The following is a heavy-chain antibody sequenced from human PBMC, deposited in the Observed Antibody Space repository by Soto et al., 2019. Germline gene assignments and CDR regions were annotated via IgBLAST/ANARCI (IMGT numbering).Heavy chain of an antibody. V-gene: IGHV1-69*13. CDR1: GGTFSSYA. CDR3: ATFPYCSSTSCYGPPFDY. J-gene: IGHJ4*02. D-gene: IGHD2-2*01. Sequence: SVKVSCKASGGTFSSYAISWVRQAPGQGLEWMGGIIPIFGTANYAQKFQGRVTITADESKNTLYLQMNSLRAEDTAVYYCATFPYCSSTSCYGPPFDYWGQRTLVTVSS. CDR2: IIPIFGTA.